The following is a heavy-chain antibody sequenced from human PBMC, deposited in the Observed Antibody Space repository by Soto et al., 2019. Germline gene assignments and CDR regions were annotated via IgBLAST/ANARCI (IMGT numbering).Heavy chain of an antibody. CDR3: AEHLLRKITIFGVVIIQLDY. CDR2: ISGSGGST. V-gene: IGHV3-23*01. Sequence: GGSLRLSCAASGFTFSSYAMSWVRQAPGKGLEWVSAISGSGGSTYYADSVEGRFTISRDNSKNTLYLQMNSLRAEDTAVYYCAEHLLRKITIFGVVIIQLDYWGQGTLVTVSS. J-gene: IGHJ4*02. CDR1: GFTFSSYA. D-gene: IGHD3-3*01.